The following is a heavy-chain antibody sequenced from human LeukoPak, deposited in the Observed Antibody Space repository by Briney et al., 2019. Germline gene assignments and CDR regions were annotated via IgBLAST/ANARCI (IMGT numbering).Heavy chain of an antibody. CDR3: AREDKATIYD. CDR1: GFTFSDYY. V-gene: IGHV3-11*05. CDR2: ISSSSSDT. D-gene: IGHD5-24*01. Sequence: TGRSLRLSRAASGFTFSDYYMSWIRQAPGKWLEWVSYISSSSSDTNYADSVKGRFTISRDNAKNSLYLQKNSLRAEDTAVYYCAREDKATIYDWGQGTLVTVSS. J-gene: IGHJ4*02.